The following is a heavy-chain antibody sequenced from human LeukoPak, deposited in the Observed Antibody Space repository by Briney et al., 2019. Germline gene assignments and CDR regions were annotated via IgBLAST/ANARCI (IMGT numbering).Heavy chain of an antibody. Sequence: PSETLSLTCAVSGYSISSGYYWGWIRQPPGKGLEWIGSIYHSGSTYYNPSLKSRVTISVDTSKNQFSLKLSSVTAADTAVYYCARHRDSGYDYYYYYMDVWGKGTTVTVSS. CDR1: GYSISSGYY. V-gene: IGHV4-38-2*01. CDR3: ARHRDSGYDYYYYYMDV. CDR2: IYHSGST. D-gene: IGHD5-12*01. J-gene: IGHJ6*03.